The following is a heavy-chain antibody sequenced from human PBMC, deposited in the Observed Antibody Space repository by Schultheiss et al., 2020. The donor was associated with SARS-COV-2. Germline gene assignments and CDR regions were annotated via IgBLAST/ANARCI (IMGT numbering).Heavy chain of an antibody. CDR3: ARHSGLGRAFDY. D-gene: IGHD3/OR15-3a*01. CDR1: GGSVSSSQ. Sequence: SETLSLTCSVSGGSVSSSQWSWIRQSPEKGLEWIGYIYYSGSTNYNPSLKSRVTISVDTSKNQFSLKLSSVTAADTAVYYCARHSGLGRAFDYWGQGTLVTVSS. J-gene: IGHJ4*02. CDR2: IYYSGST. V-gene: IGHV4-59*08.